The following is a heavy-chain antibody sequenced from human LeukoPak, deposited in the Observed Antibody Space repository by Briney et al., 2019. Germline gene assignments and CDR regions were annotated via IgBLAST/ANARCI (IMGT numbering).Heavy chain of an antibody. D-gene: IGHD6-13*01. J-gene: IGHJ4*02. Sequence: GGSLRLSCADSGFTFSSYWMSWVRQAPGKGLEWVANIKQDGSEKYYVDSVKGRFTISRDNANNSLYLQMNSLRDEDTAVYYCARARRYRSSWYHDYWGQGSLVTVSS. CDR1: GFTFSSYW. CDR2: IKQDGSEK. V-gene: IGHV3-7*02. CDR3: ARARRYRSSWYHDY.